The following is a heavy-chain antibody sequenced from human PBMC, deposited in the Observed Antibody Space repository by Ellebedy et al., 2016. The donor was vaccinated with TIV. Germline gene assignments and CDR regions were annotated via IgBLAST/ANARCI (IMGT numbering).Heavy chain of an antibody. CDR2: IYYSGST. CDR3: ARDPALPRGRFDP. V-gene: IGHV4-39*07. Sequence: MPSETLSLTCTVPGGSISNSDYYWDWIRQPPGKGLEWIGSIYYSGSTYYNPSLKSRVTISVDTSKNQFSLNLSSVTAADTAVYYCARDPALPRGRFDPWGQGTLVTVSS. J-gene: IGHJ5*02. CDR1: GGSISNSDYY.